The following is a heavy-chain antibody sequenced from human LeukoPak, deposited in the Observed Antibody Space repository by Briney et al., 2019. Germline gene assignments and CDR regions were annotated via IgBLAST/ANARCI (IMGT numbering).Heavy chain of an antibody. V-gene: IGHV4-59*08. J-gene: IGHJ4*02. D-gene: IGHD1-1*01. CDR1: CTSISIYC. CDR2: IHYSGST. CDR3: ERRSPNWAYYFDY. Sequence: SETLSLTRTVACTSISIYCWSWIRQPPGKGLEWIGYIHYSGSTNYNPSLKSRVTISVDTSKNQFSLKNGSVTAVKAAVYYCERRSPNWAYYFDYWGQGSLVTVSS.